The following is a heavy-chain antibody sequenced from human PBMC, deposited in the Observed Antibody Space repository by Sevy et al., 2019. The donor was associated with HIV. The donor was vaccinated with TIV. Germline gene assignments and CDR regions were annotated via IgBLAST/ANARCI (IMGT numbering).Heavy chain of an antibody. CDR2: FSFGCGKI. V-gene: IGHV3-23*01. J-gene: IGHJ4*02. D-gene: IGHD2-2*01. CDR1: GFTFSNYA. CDR3: XXXXCSKPHDY. Sequence: GGSLRLSCAASGFTFSNYAMSWVRQAPGKGLEWVSTFSFGCGKINYADSVKGRFTISRDNSKNTLYLQMNSLRAEDTALXXXXXXXCSKPHDYWGQGTLVTVSS.